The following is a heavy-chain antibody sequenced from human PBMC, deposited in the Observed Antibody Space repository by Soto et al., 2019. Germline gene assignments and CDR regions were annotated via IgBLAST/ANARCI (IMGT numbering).Heavy chain of an antibody. CDR3: ARAVGSSSYDY. CDR1: GGIFSSYT. V-gene: IGHV1-69*02. CDR2: IIPILGIA. Sequence: QVQLVQSGAEVKKPGSSVKVSCKASGGIFSSYTISWVRQGPGQGLEWMGRIIPILGIANYAQKFQGRVTITADKSTSTAYMELSSLRSEDTAVYYCARAVGSSSYDYWGQGTLVTVSS. D-gene: IGHD6-13*01. J-gene: IGHJ4*02.